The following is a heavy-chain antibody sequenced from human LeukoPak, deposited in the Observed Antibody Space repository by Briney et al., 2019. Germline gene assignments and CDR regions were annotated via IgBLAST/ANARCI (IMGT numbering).Heavy chain of an antibody. D-gene: IGHD6-13*01. CDR1: GGSISSGDYY. CDR3: AREVAAAGTAYDY. CDR2: IYYSGST. V-gene: IGHV4-30-4*01. Sequence: PSQTLSLTCTVSGGSISSGDYYWGWIRQPPGKGLEWIGYIYYSGSTYYNPSLKSRVTISVDTSKNQFSLKLSSVTAADTAVYYCAREVAAAGTAYDYWGQGTLVTVSS. J-gene: IGHJ4*02.